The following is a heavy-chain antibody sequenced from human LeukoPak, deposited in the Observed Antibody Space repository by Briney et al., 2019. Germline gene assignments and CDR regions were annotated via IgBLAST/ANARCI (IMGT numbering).Heavy chain of an antibody. J-gene: IGHJ5*02. D-gene: IGHD6-13*01. CDR3: ARPRGAAAGTFGFDP. V-gene: IGHV3-30*03. CDR2: ISYDGSNK. Sequence: PGGSLRLSCAASGFTFTSYVMHWVRQAPGKGLRWVALISYDGSNKYYADSVKGRFTISRDNSENALYLQMNSLRAEDTAVYYCARPRGAAAGTFGFDPWGQGTLVTVSS. CDR1: GFTFTSYV.